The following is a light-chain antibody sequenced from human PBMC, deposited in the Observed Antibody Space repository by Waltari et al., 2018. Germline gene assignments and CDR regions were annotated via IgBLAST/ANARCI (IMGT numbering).Light chain of an antibody. J-gene: IGLJ3*02. CDR1: SSNIGNNY. CDR2: RNN. V-gene: IGLV1-47*01. Sequence: QSVMTQPPSASGTPGQRVIISCSGSSSNIGNNYVHWYQHPPGTAPKLLIYRNNRRPSGVPDRFSGSKSGTSASLAISGLRSEDEADYYCAAWDDSLSGWVFGGGPKLTVL. CDR3: AAWDDSLSGWV.